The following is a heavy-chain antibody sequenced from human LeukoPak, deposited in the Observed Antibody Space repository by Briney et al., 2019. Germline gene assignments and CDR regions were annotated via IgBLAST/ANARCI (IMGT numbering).Heavy chain of an antibody. V-gene: IGHV1-18*01. J-gene: IGHJ4*02. CDR2: ISGYSGKT. CDR1: GYRFTTHG. Sequence: ASVKVSCKASGYRFTTHGISWVRQAPGQRLEWLGWISGYSGKTNSAQNLQGRVTMTTDTSTSTAYMELRNLRSDDTAVYYCVRERLGNCSGGNCHGADCWGQGALVTVSS. CDR3: VRERLGNCSGGNCHGADC. D-gene: IGHD2-15*01.